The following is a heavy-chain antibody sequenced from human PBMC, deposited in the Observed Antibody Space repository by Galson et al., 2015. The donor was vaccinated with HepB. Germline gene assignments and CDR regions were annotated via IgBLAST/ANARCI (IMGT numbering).Heavy chain of an antibody. Sequence: SLRLSCAASGFRFSDFAMNWVRQAPGQRPEWVSHIGGTGRNTYYADSVKGRFTISRDNSQNTLFLQMNSLRAEDTAIYYCVRNKNMAGTNSFDYWGQGTLVTVSS. CDR2: IGGTGRNT. CDR3: VRNKNMAGTNSFDY. J-gene: IGHJ4*02. CDR1: GFRFSDFA. V-gene: IGHV3-23*01. D-gene: IGHD6-19*01.